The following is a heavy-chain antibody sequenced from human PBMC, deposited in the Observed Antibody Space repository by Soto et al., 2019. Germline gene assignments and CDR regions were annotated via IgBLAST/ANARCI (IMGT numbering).Heavy chain of an antibody. D-gene: IGHD3-16*01. V-gene: IGHV4-59*01. J-gene: IGHJ6*03. CDR3: ASSDDYIWGSSYYYMDV. Sequence: SETLSLTCTVSGGSISSYYWSWIRQPPGKGLEWIGYIYYSGSTNYNPSLKSRVTISVDTSKNQFSLKLSSVTAADTAVYYCASSDDYIWGSSYYYMDVWGKGTTVTVSS. CDR1: GGSISSYY. CDR2: IYYSGST.